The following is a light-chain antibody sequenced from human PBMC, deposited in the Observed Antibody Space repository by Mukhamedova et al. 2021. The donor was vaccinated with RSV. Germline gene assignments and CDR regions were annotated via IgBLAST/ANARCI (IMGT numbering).Light chain of an antibody. J-gene: IGKJ4*01. V-gene: IGKV1-39*01. CDR3: QQSYSTPLT. CDR2: TAS. Sequence: WYQRRVHGGAPKLLIYTASTLQSGVPSRFSGSGSGTDFTLTITSLQAEDFATYYCQQSYSTPLTFGGGPKVDIK.